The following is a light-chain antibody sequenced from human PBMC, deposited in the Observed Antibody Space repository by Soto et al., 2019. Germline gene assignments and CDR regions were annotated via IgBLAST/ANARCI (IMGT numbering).Light chain of an antibody. V-gene: IGKV3-11*01. CDR2: DAS. J-gene: IGKJ5*01. Sequence: EIVLTQSPATLSLSPGERATLSCRASQSISSYLAWYQHKPAQAPRLLIYDASTRAAGIPARFSGSGSGTDFTLTISSLEPEDFAVYFCQLRSNWPPTWTFGQGTRLEIK. CDR3: QLRSNWPPTWT. CDR1: QSISSY.